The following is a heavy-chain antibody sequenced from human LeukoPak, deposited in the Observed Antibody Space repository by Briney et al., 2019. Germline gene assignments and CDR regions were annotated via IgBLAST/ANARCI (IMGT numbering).Heavy chain of an antibody. Sequence: PGGSLRLSCAASGFTFSSYGMHWVRQAPGKGLEWVAFIRYDGSNKYYADSVKGRFTISRDNSKNTLYLQMNSLRAEDTAVYYCAKGAERRNWNYDPVGNAEYFQHWGQGTLVTVSS. J-gene: IGHJ1*01. CDR2: IRYDGSNK. D-gene: IGHD1-7*01. V-gene: IGHV3-30*02. CDR3: AKGAERRNWNYDPVGNAEYFQH. CDR1: GFTFSSYG.